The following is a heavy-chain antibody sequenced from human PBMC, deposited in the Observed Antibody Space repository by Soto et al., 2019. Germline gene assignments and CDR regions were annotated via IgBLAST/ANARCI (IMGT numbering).Heavy chain of an antibody. J-gene: IGHJ4*02. V-gene: IGHV1-3*01. CDR3: ARERGNSGTFDY. D-gene: IGHD1-1*01. CDR2: INAGTGNT. Sequence: ASVKVSCKXSGYTFTSYSMHWVRQAPGQRLEWMGWINAGTGNTKYSQKFQGRVTITRDTSASTAYMELSSLRAEDTAVYYCARERGNSGTFDYWGQGTLVTVSS. CDR1: GYTFTSYS.